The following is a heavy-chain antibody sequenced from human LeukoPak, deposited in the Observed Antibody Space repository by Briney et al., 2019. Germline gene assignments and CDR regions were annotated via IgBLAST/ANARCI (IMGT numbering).Heavy chain of an antibody. CDR3: AREMAGDFWSGYYSPYYYYGMDV. J-gene: IGHJ6*02. D-gene: IGHD3-3*01. CDR1: GFTFSSYW. CDR2: IKQDGSEK. Sequence: GGSLRLSCAASGFTFSSYWMSWVRQAPGKGLEWVANIKQDGSEKYYVDSVKGRFTISRDNAKNSLYLRMNSLRAEDTAVYYCAREMAGDFWSGYYSPYYYYGMDVWGQGTTVTVSS. V-gene: IGHV3-7*01.